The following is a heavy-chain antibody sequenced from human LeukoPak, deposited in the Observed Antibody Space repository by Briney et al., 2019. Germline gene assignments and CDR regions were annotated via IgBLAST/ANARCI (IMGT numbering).Heavy chain of an antibody. Sequence: GGSLRLSCTASGFTFGDYAMSWFRQAPGEGLEWVGFIRSKAHGGTTEYAASVKGRFTISRDDSKSIAYLQMDSLKTEDTAVYYCTRAGRYCSGGSCYSFYWGQGTQVTVSS. V-gene: IGHV3-49*03. D-gene: IGHD2-15*01. CDR2: IRSKAHGGTT. CDR3: TRAGRYCSGGSCYSFY. CDR1: GFTFGDYA. J-gene: IGHJ4*02.